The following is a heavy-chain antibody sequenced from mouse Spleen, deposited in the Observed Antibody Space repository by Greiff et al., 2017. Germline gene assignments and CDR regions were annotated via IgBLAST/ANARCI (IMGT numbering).Heavy chain of an antibody. J-gene: IGHJ1*01. CDR1: GFTFSSYY. CDR2: ISSGGGST. CDR3: ARAGWGYWYFDV. D-gene: IGHD3-3*01. V-gene: IGHV5-12-1*01. Sequence: EVQRVESGGGLVKLGGSLKLSCAASGFTFSSYYMSWVRQTPEKRLEWVATISSGGGSTYYPDSVKGRFTISRDNAKNTLYLQMSSLNSEDTAVYYCARAGWGYWYFDVWGAGTTVTVSS.